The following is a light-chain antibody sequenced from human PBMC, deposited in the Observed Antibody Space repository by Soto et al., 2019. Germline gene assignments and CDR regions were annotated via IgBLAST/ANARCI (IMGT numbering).Light chain of an antibody. CDR2: SAS. J-gene: IGKJ1*01. CDR3: QRYDSAPWT. CDR1: QGISNY. V-gene: IGKV1-27*01. Sequence: DIQMTQSPSSLSASVGDKVTITCRASQGISNYLAWYQQKPGKVPTLLIYSASTLQSGVPSRFSGSGSGTAFTLTISSLQPEDVATYYSQRYDSAPWTFGQGTKVEIK.